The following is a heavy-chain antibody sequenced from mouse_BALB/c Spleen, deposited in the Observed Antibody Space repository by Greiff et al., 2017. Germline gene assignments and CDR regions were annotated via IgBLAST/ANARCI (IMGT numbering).Heavy chain of an antibody. Sequence: VQLQQPGAELVKPGASVKLSCKASGYTFTSYWMHWVKKRPGQGLEWIGEINPSNGRTNYNEKFKSKATLTVDKSSSTAYMQLSSLTSEDAAVYYCARNYGYVWFAYWGQGTLVTVSA. CDR3: ARNYGYVWFAY. CDR2: INPSNGRT. J-gene: IGHJ3*01. D-gene: IGHD2-2*01. CDR1: GYTFTSYW. V-gene: IGHV1S81*02.